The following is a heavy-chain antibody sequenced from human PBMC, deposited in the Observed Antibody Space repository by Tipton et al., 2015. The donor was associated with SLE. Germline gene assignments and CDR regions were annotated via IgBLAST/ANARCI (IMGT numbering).Heavy chain of an antibody. CDR1: GGSISSSSYY. CDR3: AHDFWSGPLDYFDY. D-gene: IGHD3-3*01. CDR2: IYYSGST. Sequence: LRLSCTVSGGSISSSSYYWGWIRQPPGKGLEWIGSIYYSGSTYYNPSLKSRVTISVDTSRNQFSLKLSSVTAADTAVYYCAHDFWSGPLDYFDYWGQGILVTVSS. J-gene: IGHJ4*02. V-gene: IGHV4-39*01.